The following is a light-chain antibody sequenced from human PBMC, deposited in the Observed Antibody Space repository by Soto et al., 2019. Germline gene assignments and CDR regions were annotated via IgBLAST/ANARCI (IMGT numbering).Light chain of an antibody. Sequence: QSVLTQPRSVSGSPGQSVTISCTGTSSDVGTYTYVSWYQQHPGKAPKLIIYDVIKRPSGVPDRFSGSKSGNTASLTISGLQAEGEADYYCCSYAGSYTHVFGTGTKVTVL. CDR1: SSDVGTYTY. J-gene: IGLJ1*01. V-gene: IGLV2-11*01. CDR2: DVI. CDR3: CSYAGSYTHV.